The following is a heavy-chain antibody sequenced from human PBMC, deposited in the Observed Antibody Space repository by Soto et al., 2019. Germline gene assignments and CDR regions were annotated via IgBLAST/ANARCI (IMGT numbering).Heavy chain of an antibody. Sequence: QVQLQESGPGLVKPSETLSLRCTVSGDSISNSYWSWIRLPAGKGLQWIGRIYSSESTIYNPSLKSRISMDLDASNNHCSLDLTSVTDAYRAIYYGASARRMTRCVLRDYWGPGIVVTVSS. CDR1: GDSISNSY. D-gene: IGHD2-21*02. CDR2: IYSSEST. J-gene: IGHJ4*02. CDR3: ASARRMTRCVLRDY. V-gene: IGHV4-4*07.